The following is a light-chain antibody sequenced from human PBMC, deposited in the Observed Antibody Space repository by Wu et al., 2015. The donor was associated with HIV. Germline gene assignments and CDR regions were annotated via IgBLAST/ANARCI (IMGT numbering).Light chain of an antibody. Sequence: EIVLTQSPGTLSLSPGEGATLSCRASQSVGSNFLAWYQQKPGQAPRLLIYDASNRAPDIPARFSGSGSGTDFALTISSLEPEDFAVYYCQHRSNWPPGSFGQGTKVEIK. CDR2: DAS. V-gene: IGKV3-11*01. CDR1: QSVGSN. CDR3: QHRSNWPPGS. J-gene: IGKJ2*04.